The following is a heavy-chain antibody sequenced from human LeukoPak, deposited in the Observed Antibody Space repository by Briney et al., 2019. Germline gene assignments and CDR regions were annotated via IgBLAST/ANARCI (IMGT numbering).Heavy chain of an antibody. CDR1: GFTFKNYG. D-gene: IGHD3-10*01. CDR3: ARGGSWFGEFRWWYMDV. CDR2: IYSGGST. V-gene: IGHV3-53*01. Sequence: PGGSLRLSCAVSGFTFKNYGMSWVRQAPGKGLEWVSVIYSGGSTYYVDSVEGRFIISRDNSKNTVYLQMNRLRAEDTAVYYCARGGSWFGEFRWWYMDVWGKGTTVTISS. J-gene: IGHJ6*03.